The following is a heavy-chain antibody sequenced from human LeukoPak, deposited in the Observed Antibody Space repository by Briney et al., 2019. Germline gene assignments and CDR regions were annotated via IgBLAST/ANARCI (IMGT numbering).Heavy chain of an antibody. D-gene: IGHD3-22*01. V-gene: IGHV5-51*01. CDR3: ARHYYDSSGHYAFDI. CDR1: GSTFTSYW. J-gene: IGHJ3*02. CDR2: IYPGDSDT. Sequence: PGESLQISCQGSGSTFTSYWSGWVRQLPGKALEWMGIIYPGDSDTRYSPSFQGQVTISADKSISTAYLQWSSLKASDTAMYYCARHYYDSSGHYAFDIWGQGTMVTVSS.